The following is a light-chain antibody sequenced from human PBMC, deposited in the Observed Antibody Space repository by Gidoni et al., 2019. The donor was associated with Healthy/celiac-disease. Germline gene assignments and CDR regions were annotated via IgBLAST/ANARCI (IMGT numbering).Light chain of an antibody. J-gene: IGKJ2*01. V-gene: IGKV3-20*01. CDR3: QQYGSSPMYT. Sequence: EIVFTQSPGTLSLSPGERATLSCSASQSVSSSYLAWYQQKPGQAPRLLIYGASSRATGIPDRFSGSGSGTDFTLTISRLEPEDFAVYYCQQYGSSPMYTFGQGTKLEIK. CDR2: GAS. CDR1: QSVSSSY.